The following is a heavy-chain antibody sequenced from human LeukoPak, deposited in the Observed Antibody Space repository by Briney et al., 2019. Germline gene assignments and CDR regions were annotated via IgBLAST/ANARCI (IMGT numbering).Heavy chain of an antibody. CDR3: AGRSGSFDY. J-gene: IGHJ4*02. V-gene: IGHV3-7*01. CDR2: IKQDGSKK. Sequence: PGGSLRLSCAASGFIFSNYWMSWVRQAPGKGLEWVANIKQDGSKKNYVDSVKGRFTISRDNAKNSLYLQMNSLRAEDTAVYYCAGRSGSFDYWGQGTLVTVSS. CDR1: GFIFSNYW. D-gene: IGHD3-10*01.